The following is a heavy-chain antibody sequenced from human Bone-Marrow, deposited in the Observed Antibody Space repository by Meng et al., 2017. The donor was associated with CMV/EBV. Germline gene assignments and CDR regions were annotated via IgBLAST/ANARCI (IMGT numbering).Heavy chain of an antibody. V-gene: IGHV3-73*01. J-gene: IGHJ4*02. CDR1: GLTFSGAA. D-gene: IGHD3-16*01. CDR2: IRSKANSYAT. Sequence: GGSLRLSCAAPGLTFSGAAMHWVRQASGKGLEWVGRIRSKANSYATAYAASVKGRFTISRDDSKNTAYLQMNILKTEDTAVYYCTRPWAGGDTGTDYWGQGTLVTASS. CDR3: TRPWAGGDTGTDY.